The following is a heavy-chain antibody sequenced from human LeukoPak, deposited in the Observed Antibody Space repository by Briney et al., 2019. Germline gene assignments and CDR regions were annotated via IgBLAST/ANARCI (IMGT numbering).Heavy chain of an antibody. Sequence: PSETLSLTCTVSGGSLIPYYWSWIRQPPGKGLEWIGYIYHSGTTNYSPPLKGRATLSVDTSKNQISLRLSSVTAADTAVYFCARVDSGTYYMPFDYWGQGSLVTVSS. V-gene: IGHV4-59*01. CDR3: ARVDSGTYYMPFDY. CDR2: IYHSGTT. CDR1: GGSLIPYY. D-gene: IGHD1-26*01. J-gene: IGHJ4*02.